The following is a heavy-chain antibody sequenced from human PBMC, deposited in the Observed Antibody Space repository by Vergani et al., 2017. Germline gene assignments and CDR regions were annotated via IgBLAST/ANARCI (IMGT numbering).Heavy chain of an antibody. CDR3: ARGYDILTGYSYYYYGMDV. V-gene: IGHV3-20*04. Sequence: VQLVESGGGEVQPGRSLRLSCSAAGFPFSDHYMTWIRQAPGKGLEWVSGINWNGGSTGYADSVKGRFTISRDNAKNSLYLQMNSLRAEDTALYYCARGYDILTGYSYYYYGMDVWGQGTTVTVSS. D-gene: IGHD3-9*01. J-gene: IGHJ6*02. CDR1: GFPFSDHY. CDR2: INWNGGST.